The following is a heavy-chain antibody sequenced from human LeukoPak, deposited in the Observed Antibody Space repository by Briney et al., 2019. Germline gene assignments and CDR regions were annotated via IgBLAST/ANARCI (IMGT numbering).Heavy chain of an antibody. CDR1: GFTFSSYS. CDR2: TGSGSSYI. Sequence: GGSLRLSCAASGFTFSSYSMNWVRQAPGKGLEWVSSTGSGSSYIYYADSVKGRFTLSRDNAKNSLYLQMNSLRAEDTAVYYCARGGGGNPYYFDYWGQGTLVTVSS. V-gene: IGHV3-21*01. D-gene: IGHD4-23*01. J-gene: IGHJ4*02. CDR3: ARGGGGNPYYFDY.